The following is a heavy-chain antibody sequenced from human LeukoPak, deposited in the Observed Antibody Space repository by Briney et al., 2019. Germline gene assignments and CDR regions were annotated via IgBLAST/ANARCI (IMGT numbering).Heavy chain of an antibody. V-gene: IGHV3-30*04. D-gene: IGHD2-2*01. CDR3: ARDRCSSTSCYSPFDY. J-gene: IGHJ4*02. CDR1: GFTFSSYA. Sequence: PGGSLRLSCAASGFTFSSYAMQWVRQAPGKGLEWVAVISYDGSNKYYADSVKGRFTISRDNSKNTLYVQMNSLRAEDTAVYYCARDRCSSTSCYSPFDYWGQGTLVTVSS. CDR2: ISYDGSNK.